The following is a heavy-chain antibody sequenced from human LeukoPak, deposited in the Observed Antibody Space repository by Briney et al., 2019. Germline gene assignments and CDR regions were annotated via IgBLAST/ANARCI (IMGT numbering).Heavy chain of an antibody. D-gene: IGHD5-12*01. CDR1: GGSFSGYC. V-gene: IGHV4-34*01. CDR3: ASRGYSGYEPFDY. Sequence: PSETLSLTCAVYGGSFSGYCWSWIRQPPGKGLEWIGEINHSGSTNYNPSLKSRVTISVDTSKNQFSLKLSSVTAADTAVYYCASRGYSGYEPFDYWGQGTLVTVSS. CDR2: INHSGST. J-gene: IGHJ4*02.